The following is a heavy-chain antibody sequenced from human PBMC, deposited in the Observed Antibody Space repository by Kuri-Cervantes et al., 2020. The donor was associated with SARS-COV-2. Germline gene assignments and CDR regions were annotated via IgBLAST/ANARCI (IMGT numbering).Heavy chain of an antibody. CDR2: ISGSGGST. Sequence: GESLKISCAASGFSFSSYSMNWVRQAPGKGLEWVSAISGSGGSTYCADSVKGRFTISRDNSKNTLYLQMNSLRAEDTAVYYCAKDLAHSGSYYNHWGFDYWGQGTLVTVSS. CDR3: AKDLAHSGSYYNHWGFDY. V-gene: IGHV3-23*01. CDR1: GFSFSSYS. J-gene: IGHJ4*02. D-gene: IGHD1-26*01.